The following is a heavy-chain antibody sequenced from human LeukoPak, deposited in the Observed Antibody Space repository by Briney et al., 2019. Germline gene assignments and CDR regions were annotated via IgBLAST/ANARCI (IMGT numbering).Heavy chain of an antibody. D-gene: IGHD2-15*01. V-gene: IGHV1-24*01. CDR2: FDPEECEI. CDR3: VEGLIPLFGYY. Sequence: ASAKVSCMVSGYTLTELSMNLVRQAPGNGLEWKGGFDPEECEIIYTQKFLGRVTMTEDTSTDTAYMVLNSLRCEHTTLDYLVEGLIPLFGYYWGQGTLVTVSS. J-gene: IGHJ4*02. CDR1: GYTLTELS.